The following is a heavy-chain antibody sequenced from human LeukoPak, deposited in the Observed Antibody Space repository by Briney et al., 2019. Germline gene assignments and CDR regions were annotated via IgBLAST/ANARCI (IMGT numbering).Heavy chain of an antibody. J-gene: IGHJ4*02. CDR1: GRSFSGYY. V-gene: IGHV4-34*01. CDR3: ARVGLHCTSTTCYEGFDY. Sequence: SETLSLTCAVYGRSFSGYYWSWIRQPPGKGLEWIGEINHSGSTNYNPSLKSRVTVSVDTSKNQFSLKLTSVTAADTAVYYCARVGLHCTSTTCYEGFDYWGQGTLVTVSS. D-gene: IGHD2-2*01. CDR2: INHSGST.